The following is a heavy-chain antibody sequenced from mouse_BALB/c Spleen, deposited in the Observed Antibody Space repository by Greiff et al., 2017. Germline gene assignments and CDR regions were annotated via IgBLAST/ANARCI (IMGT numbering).Heavy chain of an antibody. CDR2: ISSGGST. J-gene: IGHJ3*01. CDR1: GFTFSRYA. CDR3: ARGGYDYSWFAY. D-gene: IGHD2-4*01. V-gene: IGHV5-6-5*01. Sequence: DVMLVESGGGLVKLGGSLKLSCAASGFTFSRYAMSWVRQTPEKRLEWVASISSGGSTYYPDSVKGRFTISRDNARNILYLQMSSLRSEDTAMYYCARGGYDYSWFAYWGQGTLVTVSA.